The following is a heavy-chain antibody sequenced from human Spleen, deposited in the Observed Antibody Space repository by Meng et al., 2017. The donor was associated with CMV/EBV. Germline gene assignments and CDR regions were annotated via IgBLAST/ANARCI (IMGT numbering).Heavy chain of an antibody. CDR1: GYY. V-gene: IGHV1-2*02. CDR2: INPNSGGT. Sequence: GYYMHWVRQAPGQGLEWMGWINPNSGGTNYAQKFQGRVTMTRDTSISTAYMELSRLRSDDTAVYYCASGRDIVVVPAAMGPYNWFDPWGQGTLVTVSS. J-gene: IGHJ5*02. D-gene: IGHD2-2*01. CDR3: ASGRDIVVVPAAMGPYNWFDP.